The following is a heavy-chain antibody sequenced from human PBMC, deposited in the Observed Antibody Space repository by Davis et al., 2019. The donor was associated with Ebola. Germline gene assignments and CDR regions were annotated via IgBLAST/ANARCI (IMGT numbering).Heavy chain of an antibody. J-gene: IGHJ4*02. Sequence: GSLRLSCAASGFTFGSSWMSWVRQAPGTGLEWVANIKQDGSEKYYVDSVKGRFTISRDNAKNSLYLQMNSLRAEDTAVYYCARGPRIAAAGTNYYFDYWGQGTLVTVSS. CDR3: ARGPRIAAAGTNYYFDY. D-gene: IGHD6-13*01. V-gene: IGHV3-7*01. CDR2: IKQDGSEK. CDR1: GFTFGSSW.